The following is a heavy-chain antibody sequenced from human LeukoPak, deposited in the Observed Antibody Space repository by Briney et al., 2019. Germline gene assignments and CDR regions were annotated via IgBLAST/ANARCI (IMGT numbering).Heavy chain of an antibody. D-gene: IGHD2-15*01. CDR2: INPSGGNT. J-gene: IGHJ4*02. CDR3: ARVERYCSGGSCYPRVGYFDY. CDR1: GYTFTSHY. V-gene: IGHV1-46*01. Sequence: ASVKVSCKASGYTFTSHYVHWVRQAPGQGLEWMGIINPSGGNTSYAQKFQGRVTMTRDTSTSTVYMELSSLRSEDTAVYYCARVERYCSGGSCYPRVGYFDYWGQGTLVTVSS.